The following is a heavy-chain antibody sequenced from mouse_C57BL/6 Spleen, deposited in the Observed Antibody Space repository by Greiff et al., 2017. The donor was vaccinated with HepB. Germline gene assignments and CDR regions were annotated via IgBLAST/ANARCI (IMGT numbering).Heavy chain of an antibody. CDR3: ARLGDGYYGFAY. CDR1: GYTFTSYW. D-gene: IGHD2-3*01. V-gene: IGHV1-64*01. CDR2: IHPNSGST. Sequence: QVQLQQPGAELVKPGASVKLSCKASGYTFTSYWMHWVKQRPGQGLEWIGMIHPNSGSTNYNEKFKSKATLTVDKSSSTAYMQRSSLTSEDSAVYYCARLGDGYYGFAYWGQGTLVTVSA. J-gene: IGHJ3*01.